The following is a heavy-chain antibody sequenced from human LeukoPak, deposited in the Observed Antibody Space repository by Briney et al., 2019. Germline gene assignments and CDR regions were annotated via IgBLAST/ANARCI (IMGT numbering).Heavy chain of an antibody. D-gene: IGHD3-3*01. V-gene: IGHV3-30*03. J-gene: IGHJ4*02. Sequence: GGSLRLSCAASGFTFSSYGMHWVRQAPGKGLEWVAVISYDGSNKYYADSVKGRFTISRDNAKNSLYLQMNSLRADDTAVYYCARARIDYDFWSGYSPVSLGYWGQGTLVTVSS. CDR3: ARARIDYDFWSGYSPVSLGY. CDR1: GFTFSSYG. CDR2: ISYDGSNK.